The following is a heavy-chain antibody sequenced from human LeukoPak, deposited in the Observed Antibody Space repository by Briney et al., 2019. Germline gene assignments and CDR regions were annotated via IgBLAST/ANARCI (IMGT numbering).Heavy chain of an antibody. Sequence: GASLKVSCKASGYTFTGYYMHWVRQAPGQGLEWMGWINPNSGDSTNYAQKFQGRVTMTRDTSTSTVYMDLSSLRSEDTAVYYCARWTTTFLDYWGQGTLVTVSS. V-gene: IGHV1-2*02. J-gene: IGHJ4*02. CDR1: GYTFTGYY. CDR2: INPNSGDST. D-gene: IGHD1-1*01. CDR3: ARWTTTFLDY.